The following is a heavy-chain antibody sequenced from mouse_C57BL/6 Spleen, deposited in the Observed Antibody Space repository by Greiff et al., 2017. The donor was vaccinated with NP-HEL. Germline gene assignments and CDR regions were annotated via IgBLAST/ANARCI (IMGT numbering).Heavy chain of an antibody. CDR2: IDPSDSYT. CDR1: GYTFTSYW. CDR3: ARKGSGSSYDY. D-gene: IGHD1-1*01. Sequence: VQLQQPGAELVMPGASVKLSCKASGYTFTSYWMHWVKQRPGQGLEWIGEIDPSDSYTNYNQKFKGKSTLTVDKSSSTAYMQLSSLTSEDSAVYYCARKGSGSSYDYWGQGTTLTVSS. V-gene: IGHV1-69*01. J-gene: IGHJ2*01.